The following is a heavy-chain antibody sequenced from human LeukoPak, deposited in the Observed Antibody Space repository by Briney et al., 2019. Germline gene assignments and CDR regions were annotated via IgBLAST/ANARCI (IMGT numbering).Heavy chain of an antibody. J-gene: IGHJ4*02. CDR2: ISSSSTNI. CDR3: ARDDTAVAGTELDY. D-gene: IGHD6-19*01. V-gene: IGHV3-21*01. CDR1: GFTFSNYN. Sequence: GGSLRLSCAASGFTFSNYNMNWVRQAPGKGLEWVSYISSSSTNIYYTDSVKGRFTISRDNAKNSLFLQMNSLRAKDTAVYYCARDDTAVAGTELDYWGQGTLVTVSS.